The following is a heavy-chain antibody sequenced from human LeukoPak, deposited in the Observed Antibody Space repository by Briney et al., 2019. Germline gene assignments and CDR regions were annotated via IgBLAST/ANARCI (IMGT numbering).Heavy chain of an antibody. CDR2: IIPIFGTA. D-gene: IGHD6-13*01. CDR3: GRNARVDSNSTYGDWFDH. V-gene: IGHV1-69*05. Sequence: ASVKVSCKASGGTFSSYAISWVRQAPGQGLEWMGGIIPIFGTANYSQKFQGRVTINTDEYTSTALMELSSLRSEDPAVYYCGRNARVDSNSTYGDWFDHWGQGTLVTVSS. CDR1: GGTFSSYA. J-gene: IGHJ5*02.